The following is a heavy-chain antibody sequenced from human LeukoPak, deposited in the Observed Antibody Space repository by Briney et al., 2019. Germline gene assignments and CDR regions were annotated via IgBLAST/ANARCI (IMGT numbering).Heavy chain of an antibody. J-gene: IGHJ6*03. V-gene: IGHV3-30*02. CDR2: IRYDGSNK. CDR1: GFTFSSYG. CDR3: AKALGYDILTGYRGYYMDV. Sequence: GGSLRLSCAASGFTFSSYGMHWVRQAPGKGLEWVAFIRYDGSNKYYADSVKGRFTISRDNSKNTLYLQMNSLRAEDTAVYYCAKALGYDILTGYRGYYMDVWGKGTTVTISS. D-gene: IGHD3-9*01.